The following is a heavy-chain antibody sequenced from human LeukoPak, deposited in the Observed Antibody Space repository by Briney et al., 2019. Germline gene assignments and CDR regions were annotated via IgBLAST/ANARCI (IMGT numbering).Heavy chain of an antibody. D-gene: IGHD1-26*01. CDR3: ATDGMGATLHDY. Sequence: ASVKVSCKASGYTFPSYYMHWVRQAPGQGLEWMGIINPSGGSTSYAQKFQGRVTMTRDTSTSTVYMELSSLRSEDTAVYYCATDGMGATLHDYWGQGTLVTVSS. CDR1: GYTFPSYY. CDR2: INPSGGST. J-gene: IGHJ4*02. V-gene: IGHV1-46*01.